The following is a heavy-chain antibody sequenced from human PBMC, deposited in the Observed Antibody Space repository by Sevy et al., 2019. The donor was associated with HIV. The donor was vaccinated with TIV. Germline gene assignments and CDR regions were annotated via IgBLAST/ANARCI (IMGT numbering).Heavy chain of an antibody. V-gene: IGHV4-59*11. CDR2: IYYNGNA. Sequence: SETLSLTCTVSGVSISTHSWSWIRQPPGKGLEYIGYIYYNGNANYNPSFQSRVTISGDTSMNQLSLKLTSVTAADTAVYYCARDMGNFYGMDVWGQGTTVTVSS. CDR3: ARDMGNFYGMDV. D-gene: IGHD3-10*01. CDR1: GVSISTHS. J-gene: IGHJ6*02.